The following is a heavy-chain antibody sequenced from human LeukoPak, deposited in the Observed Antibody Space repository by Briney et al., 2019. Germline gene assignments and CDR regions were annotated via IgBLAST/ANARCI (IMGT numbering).Heavy chain of an antibody. CDR1: GFTFSSYA. CDR2: ISYDGSNK. D-gene: IGHD2-2*01. V-gene: IGHV3-30*04. CDR3: ARDSEVVPAANHAFDI. Sequence: GGSLRLSCAASGFTFSSYAMHWVRQAPGKGLEWVADISYDGSNKYYADSVKGRFTISRDNSKNTLYLQMNSLRAEDTAVYYCARDSEVVPAANHAFDIWGRGTMVTVSS. J-gene: IGHJ3*02.